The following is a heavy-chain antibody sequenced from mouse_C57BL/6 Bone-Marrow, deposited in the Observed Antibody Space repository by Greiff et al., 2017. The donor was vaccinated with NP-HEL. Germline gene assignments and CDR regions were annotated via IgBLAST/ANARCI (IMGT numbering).Heavy chain of an antibody. Sequence: EVNVVESGGDLVKPGGSLKLSCAASGFTFSSYGMSWVRQTPDKRLEWVATISSGGSYTYYTDSVKGRFTISRDNAKNTLYLQMSSLKSEDTAMNDSTRHYYAMDYWGQGTSVTVSS. CDR2: ISSGGSYT. CDR1: GFTFSSYG. J-gene: IGHJ4*01. CDR3: TRHYYAMDY. V-gene: IGHV5-6*01.